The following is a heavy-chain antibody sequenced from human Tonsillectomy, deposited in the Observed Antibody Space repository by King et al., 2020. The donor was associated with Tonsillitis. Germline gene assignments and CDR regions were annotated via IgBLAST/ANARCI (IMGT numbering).Heavy chain of an antibody. J-gene: IGHJ4*02. D-gene: IGHD3-16*02. CDR3: ARDSADDYVWGSYRYFDY. Sequence: VQLVESGGGVVQPGRSLRLSCAASGFTFSNYAMHWVRQAPGKGLEWVAVISYDGSNKYDADSVKGRFTISRDNSKNTLYLQMNSLRPEHTAVYYCARDSADDYVWGSYRYFDYWGQGNLVTVSS. V-gene: IGHV3-30*04. CDR2: ISYDGSNK. CDR1: GFTFSNYA.